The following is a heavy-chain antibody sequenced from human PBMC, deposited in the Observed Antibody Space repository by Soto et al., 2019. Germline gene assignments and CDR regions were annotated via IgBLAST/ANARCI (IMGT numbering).Heavy chain of an antibody. V-gene: IGHV5-51*01. CDR2: IYPGDSDT. J-gene: IGHJ4*02. D-gene: IGHD1-1*01. Sequence: GECLKISCKGSGYSFTSYWIGWVRQMPGKGLEWMGIIYPGDSDTTYSPSFQGQVTISADKSISTAYLQWSSLKASDTAIYYCARRLSDVYNFECDYWGQGTLVTVSS. CDR3: ARRLSDVYNFECDY. CDR1: GYSFTSYW.